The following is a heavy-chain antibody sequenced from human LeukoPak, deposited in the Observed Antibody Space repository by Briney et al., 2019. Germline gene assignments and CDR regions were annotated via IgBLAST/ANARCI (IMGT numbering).Heavy chain of an antibody. J-gene: IGHJ4*02. CDR2: IYYSGST. Sequence: PSGTLSLTCAVSGGSISSSSYYWGWIRQPPGKGLEWIGTIYYSGSTYYNPSLKSRVTISVDTSKNQFSLRLSSVTAADTAVYYCASGARYYGSGRLDYWGQGTLVTVSS. D-gene: IGHD3-10*01. CDR3: ASGARYYGSGRLDY. CDR1: GGSISSSSYY. V-gene: IGHV4-39*01.